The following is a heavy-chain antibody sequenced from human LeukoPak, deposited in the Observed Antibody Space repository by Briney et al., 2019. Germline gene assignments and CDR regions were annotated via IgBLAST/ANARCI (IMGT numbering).Heavy chain of an antibody. CDR1: GFTVSSNY. V-gene: IGHV3-33*08. D-gene: IGHD5-24*01. CDR2: IWYDGSNK. CDR3: AASRDNWFDP. Sequence: GGSLRLSCAASGFTVSSNYMSWVRQAPGRGLEWVAVIWYDGSNKYYADSVKGRFTISRDNSKNTLYLQMNSLRAEDTAVYYCAASRDNWFDPWGQGTLVTVSS. J-gene: IGHJ5*02.